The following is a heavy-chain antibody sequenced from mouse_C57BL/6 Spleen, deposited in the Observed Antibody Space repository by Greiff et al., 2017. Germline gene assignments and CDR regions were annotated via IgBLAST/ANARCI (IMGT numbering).Heavy chain of an antibody. J-gene: IGHJ4*01. V-gene: IGHV5-17*01. Sequence: EVQVVESGGGLVKPGGSLKLSCAASGFTFSDYGMHWVRQAPEKGLEWVAYIRSGSSTLYYADTVKGRFTISRDNAKNTLFLQITSLRSEHTAMYYCARDLNYYGNYYAMDYWGQGTSVTVSS. CDR2: IRSGSSTL. D-gene: IGHD1-1*01. CDR3: ARDLNYYGNYYAMDY. CDR1: GFTFSDYG.